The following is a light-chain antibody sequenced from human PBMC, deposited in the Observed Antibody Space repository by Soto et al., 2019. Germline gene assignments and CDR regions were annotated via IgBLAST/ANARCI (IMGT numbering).Light chain of an antibody. CDR1: KNDIGVYDF. V-gene: IGLV2-8*01. J-gene: IGLJ1*01. CDR3: KSYAGSNTYV. CDR2: EVV. Sequence: QSALTQPPSASGSPGQSVTISCTGTKNDIGVYDFVSWYQHHPGKAPRLIIYEVVQRPSGVPDRFSGSKSGNTASLTVSGLQVAVGAVYFCKSYAGSNTYVFGSGTKLTVL.